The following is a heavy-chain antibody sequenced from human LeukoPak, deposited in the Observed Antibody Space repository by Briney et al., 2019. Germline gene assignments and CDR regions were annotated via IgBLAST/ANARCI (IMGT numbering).Heavy chain of an antibody. J-gene: IGHJ4*02. CDR3: TTGCSSSSCYNTLDY. V-gene: IGHV3-15*01. D-gene: IGHD2-2*02. CDR2: IKGNTDGGTT. Sequence: GGSLRLSCAASGFSFNNAWMSWVRQAPWKGREWVGRIKGNTDGGTTEYAAPVKGRFTISRDDSKNTLYLQMNSLKTEDTAVYYCTTGCSSSSCYNTLDYWGQGTLVTVSS. CDR1: GFSFNNAW.